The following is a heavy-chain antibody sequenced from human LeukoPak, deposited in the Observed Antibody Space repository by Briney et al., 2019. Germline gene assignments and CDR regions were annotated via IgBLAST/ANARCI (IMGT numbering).Heavy chain of an antibody. J-gene: IGHJ6*03. V-gene: IGHV4-59*01. CDR1: GGSINSYY. D-gene: IGHD5-18*01. Sequence: SVTLSLTCTVSGGSINSYYWSWIRQPPGQGLEWIGYIYYSGSTNYNPSLKSRVTISVDTSKNQFSLKLSSVTAADTAVYYCARDQGGYSYGYNYYYMDVWGKGTTVTVSS. CDR3: ARDQGGYSYGYNYYYMDV. CDR2: IYYSGST.